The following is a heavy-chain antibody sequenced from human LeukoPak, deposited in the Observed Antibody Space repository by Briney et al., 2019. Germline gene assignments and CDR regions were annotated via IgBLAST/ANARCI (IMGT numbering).Heavy chain of an antibody. V-gene: IGHV3-21*01. CDR3: ASCIERAGAFDI. CDR1: GFAFSSYS. D-gene: IGHD2-15*01. Sequence: GGSLRLSCAASGFAFSSYSMNWVRQAPGKGLEWVSSISSSSSYIYYADSVKSRFTIPRDNAKNSLYLQMNSLRAEDTAVYYCASCIERAGAFDIWGQGTMVTVSS. CDR2: ISSSSSYI. J-gene: IGHJ3*02.